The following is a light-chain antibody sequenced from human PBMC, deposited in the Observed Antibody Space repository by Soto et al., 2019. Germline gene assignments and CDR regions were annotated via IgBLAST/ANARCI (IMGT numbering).Light chain of an antibody. Sequence: QSALTQPASVSGSPGQSITISCTGTNTDVGGYNYVCWYQHQPGKAPQLIIYDVTNRPSGVSNRFSGSRSGNTASLTISGLQAEDEADYFFSSYTSSNTVTFGGGTKLTVL. CDR3: SSYTSSNTVT. CDR2: DVT. V-gene: IGLV2-14*03. CDR1: NTDVGGYNY. J-gene: IGLJ2*01.